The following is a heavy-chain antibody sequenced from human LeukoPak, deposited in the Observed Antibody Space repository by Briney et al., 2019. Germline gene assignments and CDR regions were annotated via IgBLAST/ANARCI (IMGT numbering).Heavy chain of an antibody. CDR3: ARDRKYYYHMDV. J-gene: IGHJ6*03. CDR2: IYHSGST. V-gene: IGHV4-39*07. Sequence: SETLSLTCTVSGGSISSGTYCWAWIRQPPGRGLEWIGTIYHSGSTYYNPSLKSRVSMSVDTSKNQFSLNLTSLTAADTAVYYCARDRKYYYHMDVWGKGTTVTVSS. D-gene: IGHD1-14*01. CDR1: GGSISSGTYC.